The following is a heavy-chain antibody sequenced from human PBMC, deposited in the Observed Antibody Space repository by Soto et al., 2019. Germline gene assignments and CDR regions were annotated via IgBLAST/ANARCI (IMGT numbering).Heavy chain of an antibody. V-gene: IGHV5-51*01. J-gene: IGHJ6*02. CDR2: IYPGDSDT. D-gene: IGHD2-15*01. CDR3: ATLGYCSGGSCYPQDGMDV. CDR1: GYSFTSYW. Sequence: GESLKISCKGSGYSFTSYWIGWVRQMPGKGLEWMGIIYPGDSDTRYSPSFQGQVTISADKSISTAYLQWSSLKASDTAMYYCATLGYCSGGSCYPQDGMDVWGQGTTVTVSS.